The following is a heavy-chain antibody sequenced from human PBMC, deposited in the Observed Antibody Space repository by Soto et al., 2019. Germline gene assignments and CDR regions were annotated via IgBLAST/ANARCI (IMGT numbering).Heavy chain of an antibody. CDR3: ARLKGYCSSTSGKPAYTQPNAFDI. CDR1: GYTFTSYG. Sequence: QVQLVQSGAEVKKPGASVKVSCKASGYTFTSYGISWVRQAPGQGLEWMGWISAYNGNTNYAQKLQGRVTMTTDTSTSTAYMELRSLRSDDTAVYYCARLKGYCSSTSGKPAYTQPNAFDIWGQGTMVTVSS. CDR2: ISAYNGNT. D-gene: IGHD2-2*01. J-gene: IGHJ3*02. V-gene: IGHV1-18*01.